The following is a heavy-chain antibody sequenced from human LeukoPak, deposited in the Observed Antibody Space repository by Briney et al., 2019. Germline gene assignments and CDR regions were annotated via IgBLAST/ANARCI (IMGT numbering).Heavy chain of an antibody. CDR3: STDEYDYVWGSYRYSGEYYFDY. CDR1: GFTFSNAW. V-gene: IGHV3-15*01. Sequence: PGGSLRLSCAASGFTFSNAWMSWVRQAPGKGLEWVGRIKSKTDGGTTDYAAPVKGRFTISSGDSKNTLYLQMNSLKTEDTAVYYCSTDEYDYVWGSYRYSGEYYFDYWGQGTLVTVSS. J-gene: IGHJ4*02. CDR2: IKSKTDGGTT. D-gene: IGHD3-16*02.